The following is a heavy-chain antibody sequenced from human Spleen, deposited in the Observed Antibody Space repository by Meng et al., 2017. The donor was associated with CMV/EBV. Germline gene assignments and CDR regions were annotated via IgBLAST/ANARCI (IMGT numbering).Heavy chain of an antibody. D-gene: IGHD1-26*01. CDR2: INHSGST. J-gene: IGHJ4*02. CDR3: ASLRSGGWRDY. V-gene: IGHV4-34*01. Sequence: QGQLQQWGAGLLKPSETLSLPCAVYGGSFSGYYWSWIRQPPGKGLEWIGEINHSGSTNYNPSLKSRVTISVDTSKNQFSLKLSSVTAADTAVYYCASLRSGGWRDYWGQGTLVTVSS. CDR1: GGSFSGYY.